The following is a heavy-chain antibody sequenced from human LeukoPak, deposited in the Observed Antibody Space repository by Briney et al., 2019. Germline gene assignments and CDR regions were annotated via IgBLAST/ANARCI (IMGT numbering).Heavy chain of an antibody. D-gene: IGHD3-22*01. Sequence: GGSLRLSCSASGLTVTNAWMNWVRQAPGEGLDWVGRIASKTDGGATDYAAPVKGRFTISRDNSKNTLYLQMNSLRAEDTAVYYCAKEGDTSVGNYFDYWGQGTLVTVSS. CDR2: IASKTDGGAT. CDR1: GLTVTNAW. J-gene: IGHJ4*02. CDR3: AKEGDTSVGNYFDY. V-gene: IGHV3-15*07.